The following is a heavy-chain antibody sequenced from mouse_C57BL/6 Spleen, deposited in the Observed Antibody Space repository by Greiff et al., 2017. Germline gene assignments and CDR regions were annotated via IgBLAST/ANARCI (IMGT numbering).Heavy chain of an antibody. J-gene: IGHJ3*01. D-gene: IGHD1-1*01. Sequence: LKVSGPELVKPGASVKIPCKASGYTFTDYNMDWVKQSHGKSLEWIGDINPNNGGTIYNQKFKGKATLTVDKSSSTAYMELRSLTSEDTAVYYCARGDYYGSSGFAYWGQGTLVTVSA. CDR1: GYTFTDYN. CDR2: INPNNGGT. V-gene: IGHV1-18*01. CDR3: ARGDYYGSSGFAY.